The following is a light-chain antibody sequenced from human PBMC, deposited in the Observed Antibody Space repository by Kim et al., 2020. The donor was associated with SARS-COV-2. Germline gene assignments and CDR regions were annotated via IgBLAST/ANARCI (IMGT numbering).Light chain of an antibody. CDR1: QSVSSSY. V-gene: IGKV3-20*01. Sequence: EIVLTQSPGTLSLSPGERATLSCRASQSVSSSYLAWYQQNPGQAPRLLIYGASSRATGIPDRLSGSGSGTDFTLTISRLEPEDFAVYYCQQYGSSPITFGPGTKVDIK. J-gene: IGKJ3*01. CDR2: GAS. CDR3: QQYGSSPIT.